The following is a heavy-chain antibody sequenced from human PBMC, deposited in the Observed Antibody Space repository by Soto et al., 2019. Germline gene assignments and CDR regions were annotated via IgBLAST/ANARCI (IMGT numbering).Heavy chain of an antibody. Sequence: QLQLQESGPGLVKPSETLSLTCTVSGGSISSSSYYWGWIRQPPGKGLEWIGSIYYSGSTYYNPSLKSRVTISVDTSKNQFSLKLSSVTAADTAVYYCATLPWVFTSMDVWGKGTTVTVSS. V-gene: IGHV4-39*01. D-gene: IGHD1-26*01. CDR3: ATLPWVFTSMDV. CDR1: GGSISSSSYY. J-gene: IGHJ6*03. CDR2: IYYSGST.